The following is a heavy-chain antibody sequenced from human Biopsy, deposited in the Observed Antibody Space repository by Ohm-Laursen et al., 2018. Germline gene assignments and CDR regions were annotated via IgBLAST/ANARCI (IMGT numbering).Heavy chain of an antibody. D-gene: IGHD3-10*01. CDR2: INPSSSDA. CDR3: AADSGSGSHFRFDY. V-gene: IGHV1-46*01. Sequence: ASVKVSCKASGYTFTNYYMHWVRQAPGQGLEWMGIINPSSSDATYAQKFQGRVTMTRDTSTSTAYMDLSSLRSEDTAVYYCAADSGSGSHFRFDYWGQGALVSVSS. CDR1: GYTFTNYY. J-gene: IGHJ4*02.